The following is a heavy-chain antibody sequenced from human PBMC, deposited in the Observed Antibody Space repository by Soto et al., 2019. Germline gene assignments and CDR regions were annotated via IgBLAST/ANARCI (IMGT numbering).Heavy chain of an antibody. J-gene: IGHJ6*03. CDR2: IWYDGSNK. Sequence: QVQLVESGGGVVQPGRSLRLSCAASGFTFSSYGMHWVRQAPGKGLEWVAVIWYDGSNKYYADSVKGRFTISRDNSKNTLYLQRNSLRAEDTAVYYCARDRYCSSTSCYEYYYYMDVWGKGTTVTVSS. D-gene: IGHD2-2*01. CDR3: ARDRYCSSTSCYEYYYYMDV. V-gene: IGHV3-33*01. CDR1: GFTFSSYG.